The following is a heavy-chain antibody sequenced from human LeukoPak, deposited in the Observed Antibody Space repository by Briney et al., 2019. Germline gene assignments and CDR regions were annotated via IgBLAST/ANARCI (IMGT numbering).Heavy chain of an antibody. Sequence: ASAKVSCKASGYTFTGYYMHWVRQAPGQGLEWRGWINPNSGGTNYAQKFQGRVTMTRDTSISTAYMELSRLRSDDTAVYYCARVPRCGSGGSCPFQTYYYYGMDVWGQGTTVTVSS. CDR2: INPNSGGT. CDR3: ARVPRCGSGGSCPFQTYYYYGMDV. V-gene: IGHV1-2*02. D-gene: IGHD2-15*01. CDR1: GYTFTGYY. J-gene: IGHJ6*02.